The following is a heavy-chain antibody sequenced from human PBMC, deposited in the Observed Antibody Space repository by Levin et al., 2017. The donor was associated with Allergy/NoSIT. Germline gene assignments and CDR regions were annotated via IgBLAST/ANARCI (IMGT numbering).Heavy chain of an antibody. CDR2: IIPIFGTP. J-gene: IGHJ4*02. Sequence: SVKVSCKASGGTLSSYGITWVRQAPGQGLEWMGGIIPIFGTPNYAQKFQGRVTITADASASTAYMELSSLRSEDTAVYYCARVPSYSSSWWGAVIWGQGTLVTVSS. CDR3: ARVPSYSSSWWGAVI. D-gene: IGHD6-13*01. CDR1: GGTLSSYG. V-gene: IGHV1-69*13.